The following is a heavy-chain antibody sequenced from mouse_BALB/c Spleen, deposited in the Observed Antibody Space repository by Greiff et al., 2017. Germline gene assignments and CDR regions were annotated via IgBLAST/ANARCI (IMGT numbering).Heavy chain of an antibody. D-gene: IGHD1-1*01. V-gene: IGHV2-2*02. CDR3: AREDYYGSSFPFDY. CDR1: GFSLTSYG. CDR2: IWSGGST. Sequence: VQLQESGPGLVQPSQSLSTTCTVSGFSLTSYGVHWVRQSPGKGLEWLGVIWSGGSTDYNAAFISRLSISKDNSKSQVFFKMNSLQANDTAIYYCAREDYYGSSFPFDYWGQGTTLTVSS. J-gene: IGHJ2*01.